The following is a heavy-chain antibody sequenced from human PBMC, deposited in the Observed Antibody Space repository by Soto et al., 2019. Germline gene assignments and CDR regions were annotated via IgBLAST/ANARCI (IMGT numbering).Heavy chain of an antibody. V-gene: IGHV4-34*01. J-gene: IGHJ6*02. CDR3: AGVRGYYDFWSGYGGYYYSGMDV. CDR1: GGSFSGYY. Sequence: PSETLSLTCAVYGGSFSGYYWSWIRQSPGKGLEWIGEINHSGSTNYNPSLKSRVTISVDTSKNQFSLKLSSVTAADTAVYYCAGVRGYYDFWSGYGGYYYSGMDVWGQGTTVTVSS. D-gene: IGHD3-3*01. CDR2: INHSGST.